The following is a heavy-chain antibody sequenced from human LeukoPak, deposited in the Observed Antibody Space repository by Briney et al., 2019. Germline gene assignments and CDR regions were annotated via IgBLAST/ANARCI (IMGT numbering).Heavy chain of an antibody. V-gene: IGHV4-39*01. CDR2: IYYSGSA. J-gene: IGHJ4*02. CDR1: GGSISSHY. D-gene: IGHD3-9*01. Sequence: SETLSLTCTVSGGSISSHYWGWIRQPPGKGLEWIGRIYYSGSAYYNPSLKSRVSISIDTSKNQFSLKLSSVTAADTAVYYCARIYDIALDYWGQGTLVTVSS. CDR3: ARIYDIALDY.